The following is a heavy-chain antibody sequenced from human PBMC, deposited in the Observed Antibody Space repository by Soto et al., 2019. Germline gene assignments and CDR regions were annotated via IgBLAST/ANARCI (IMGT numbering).Heavy chain of an antibody. J-gene: IGHJ4*02. Sequence: QGQLVQSGPEVKKPGSSVKVSCKDSGGLFSSFAINWVRQAPGQGLEWLGGIIPVFGTTNYAERFQRRVTITADESTNTAYMELSSLTSGDTAMYYCARGGSPYVWFNEFWGQGTLVTVSS. V-gene: IGHV1-69*01. D-gene: IGHD3-16*01. CDR3: ARGGSPYVWFNEF. CDR2: IIPVFGTT. CDR1: GGLFSSFA.